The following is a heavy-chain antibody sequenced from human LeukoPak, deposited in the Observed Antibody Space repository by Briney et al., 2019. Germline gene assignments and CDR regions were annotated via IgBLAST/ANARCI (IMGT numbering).Heavy chain of an antibody. CDR3: TSTPPDPDLNIVVVPAALWLN. V-gene: IGHV3-73*01. D-gene: IGHD2-2*01. CDR1: GFTFGDYA. CDR2: IRSKANSYAT. J-gene: IGHJ4*02. Sequence: HPGRSLRLSCTASGFTFGDYAMSWFRQASGKGLEWVGRIRSKANSYATAYAASVKGRFTISRDDSKNTAYLQMNSLKTEDTAVYYCTSTPPDPDLNIVVVPAALWLNWGQGTLVTVSS.